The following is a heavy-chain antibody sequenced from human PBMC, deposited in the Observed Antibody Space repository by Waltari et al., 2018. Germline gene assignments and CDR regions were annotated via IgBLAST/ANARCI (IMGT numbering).Heavy chain of an antibody. CDR3: ARDSYGDYNFDY. CDR1: GFTFSSYA. V-gene: IGHV3-30-3*01. CDR2: ISYDGSNK. Sequence: QVQLVESGGGVVQPGRSLRLSCAASGFTFSSYAMHWVRQAPGKGLVWVAVISYDGSNKYYADSVKGRFTISRDNSKNTLYLQMNSLRAEDTAVYYCARDSYGDYNFDYWGQGTLVTVSS. J-gene: IGHJ4*02. D-gene: IGHD4-17*01.